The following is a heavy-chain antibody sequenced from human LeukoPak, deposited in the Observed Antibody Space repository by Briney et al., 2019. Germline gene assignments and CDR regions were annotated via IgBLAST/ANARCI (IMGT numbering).Heavy chain of an antibody. Sequence: GGALRLSCAASGFTFSSYWLSWVRQAPGKGLEWVANIKQDGSEKYYVDSVKGRFTISRDNAKNSLYLQMNSLRAEDTAVYYCARDRDSRNYFDYWGQGTLVTVSS. D-gene: IGHD2-15*01. CDR2: IKQDGSEK. V-gene: IGHV3-7*01. CDR1: GFTFSSYW. CDR3: ARDRDSRNYFDY. J-gene: IGHJ4*02.